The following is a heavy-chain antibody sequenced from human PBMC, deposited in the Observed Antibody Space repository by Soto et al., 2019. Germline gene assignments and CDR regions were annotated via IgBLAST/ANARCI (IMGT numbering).Heavy chain of an antibody. CDR2: IYYSGST. CDR3: ARYSYGDYGGNYFDY. CDR1: GGSISSYY. Sequence: QVQLRESGPGLVKPSETLSLTCTVSGGSISSYYWSWIRQPPGKGLEWIGYIYYSGSTNYNPSLKSRVTISVDTSKNQFSLKLSSVTAADTAVYYCARYSYGDYGGNYFDYWGQGTLVTVSS. J-gene: IGHJ4*02. D-gene: IGHD4-17*01. V-gene: IGHV4-59*01.